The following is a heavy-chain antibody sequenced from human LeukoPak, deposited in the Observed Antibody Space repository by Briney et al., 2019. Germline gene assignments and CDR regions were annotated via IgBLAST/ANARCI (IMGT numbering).Heavy chain of an antibody. CDR3: ARDLVATTYYYYGMDV. J-gene: IGHJ6*02. CDR2: ISYDGSNK. CDR1: GFTFSSYA. D-gene: IGHD5-12*01. V-gene: IGHV3-30*04. Sequence: GGSLRLSCAASGFTFSSYAMHWVRQAPGKGLEWVAVISYDGSNKYYADSVKGRFTISRDNSKNTWYLQMNSLRAEDTAVYYCARDLVATTYYYYGMDVWGQGTTVTVSS.